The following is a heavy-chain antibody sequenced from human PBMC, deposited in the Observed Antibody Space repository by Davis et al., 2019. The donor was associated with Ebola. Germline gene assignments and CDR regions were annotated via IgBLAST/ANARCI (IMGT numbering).Heavy chain of an antibody. V-gene: IGHV1-2*06. D-gene: IGHD3-10*01. CDR2: INPNSGGT. CDR1: GYTFTGYY. CDR3: ARGGDVWFGELRVRYFDY. Sequence: AASVKVSCKASGYTFTGYYMHWVRQAPGQGLEWMGRINPNSGGTNYAQKFQGRVTMTRDTSISTAYMELSRLRSDDTAVYYCARGGDVWFGELRVRYFDYWGQGTLVTVSS. J-gene: IGHJ4*02.